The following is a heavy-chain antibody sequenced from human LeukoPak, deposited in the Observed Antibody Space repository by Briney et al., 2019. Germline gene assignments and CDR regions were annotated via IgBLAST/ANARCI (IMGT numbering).Heavy chain of an antibody. CDR2: ISSSSSYI. CDR3: ARAVLLQQWLFPSFDY. J-gene: IGHJ4*02. CDR1: GFTFSSYS. D-gene: IGHD6-19*01. Sequence: PGGSLRLSCAASGFTFSSYSMDWVHQAPGKGLEWVSSISSSSSYIYYADSVKGRFTISRDNAKNSLYLQMNSLRAEVTAVYYCARAVLLQQWLFPSFDYWGQGTLVTVSS. V-gene: IGHV3-21*01.